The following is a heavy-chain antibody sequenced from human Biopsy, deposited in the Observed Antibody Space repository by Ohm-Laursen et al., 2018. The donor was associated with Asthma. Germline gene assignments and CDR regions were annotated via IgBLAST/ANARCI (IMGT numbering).Heavy chain of an antibody. CDR2: ISKDASTQ. D-gene: IGHD1-1*01. Sequence: SLRLSCTASGFSFSNFAIHWVRQAPGKGLEWVGVISKDASTQDYADSVKGRFTMARDNSKNTLDLQMNSLREEDTAVYYCVRDGTDDALDIWGQGTVVSVPS. CDR1: GFSFSNFA. V-gene: IGHV3-30*01. J-gene: IGHJ3*02. CDR3: VRDGTDDALDI.